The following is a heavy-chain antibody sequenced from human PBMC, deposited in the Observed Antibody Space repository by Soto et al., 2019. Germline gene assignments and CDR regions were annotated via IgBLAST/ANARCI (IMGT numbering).Heavy chain of an antibody. J-gene: IGHJ5*02. D-gene: IGHD2-2*01. V-gene: IGHV1-18*04. CDR1: GYTFTSYG. CDR2: VSSYNGNT. Sequence: ASVKVSCKGSGYTFTSYGIRWVRQAPGQGGEGMGWVSSYNGNTNYAQEVQGRVPMTTYQSTITTYMELSRLCPDHTAVYYCARGPRYCSTTSCFSRVTWFDTWGQGTLVTVSS. CDR3: ARGPRYCSTTSCFSRVTWFDT.